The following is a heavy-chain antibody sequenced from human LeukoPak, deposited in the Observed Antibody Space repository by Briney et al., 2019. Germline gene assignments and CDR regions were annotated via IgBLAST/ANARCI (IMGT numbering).Heavy chain of an antibody. CDR1: GFTFSSYA. D-gene: IGHD3-16*01. CDR3: TNHWGQFDY. CDR2: IPSDGRDK. J-gene: IGHJ4*02. Sequence: GGSLRLSCAAPGFTFSSYAMHWVRQAPGKGLEWLAVIPSDGRDKYHADSVKGRFTISRDNSKNTLYLHMNSLTPDDTAVYYCTNHWGQFDYWGQGALVIVSS. V-gene: IGHV3-30*04.